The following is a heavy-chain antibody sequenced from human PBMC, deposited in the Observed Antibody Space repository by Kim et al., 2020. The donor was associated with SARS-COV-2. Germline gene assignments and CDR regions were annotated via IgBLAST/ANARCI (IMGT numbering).Heavy chain of an antibody. J-gene: IGHJ6*02. D-gene: IGHD2-15*01. CDR1: GGTFRNYA. V-gene: IGHV1-69*13. CDR3: ARSHAYGSGPSCYSGDYYGMDV. CDR2: IIPVFGTP. Sequence: SVKVSCKSSGGTFRNYATNWVRQAPGQGLEWMGGIIPVFGTPDYAQKFQGRVTITADESTSTAYMELSSLRSEDTAVYYCARSHAYGSGPSCYSGDYYGMDVWGQGTTVIVSS.